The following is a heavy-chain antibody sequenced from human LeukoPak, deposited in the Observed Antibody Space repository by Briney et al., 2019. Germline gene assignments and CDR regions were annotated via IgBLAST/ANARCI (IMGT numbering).Heavy chain of an antibody. Sequence: PGGSLRLSCAASGFTFSSYSMNWVRQAPGKGLEWVSSISTSSSYIYYADSLKGRFTISRDNAKNSLYLQMNSLRAEDTAVYYCARIPHRLESLLSPYFYYYMDVWGKGTTVTVSS. V-gene: IGHV3-21*01. D-gene: IGHD3-3*01. CDR3: ARIPHRLESLLSPYFYYYMDV. CDR1: GFTFSSYS. J-gene: IGHJ6*03. CDR2: ISTSSSYI.